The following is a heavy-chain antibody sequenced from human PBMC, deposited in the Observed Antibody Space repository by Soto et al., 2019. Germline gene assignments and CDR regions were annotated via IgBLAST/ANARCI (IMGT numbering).Heavy chain of an antibody. CDR2: ISYDGSNK. CDR3: ARDSPFDY. V-gene: IGHV3-30-3*01. CDR1: GFTFSSYA. J-gene: IGHJ4*02. Sequence: GGSLRLSCAAPGFTFSSYAMHWVRQAPGKGLEWVAVISYDGSNKYYADSVKGRFTISRDNSKNTLYLQMNSLRAEDTAVYYCARDSPFDYWGQGTLVTVSS.